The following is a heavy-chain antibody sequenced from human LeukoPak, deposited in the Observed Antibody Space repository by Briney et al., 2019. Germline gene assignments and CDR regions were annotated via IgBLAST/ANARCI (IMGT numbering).Heavy chain of an antibody. V-gene: IGHV3-48*01. D-gene: IGHD6-19*01. CDR3: ARDSVSGWYEDGDDAFDI. J-gene: IGHJ3*02. CDR1: GFTFSSYS. CDR2: ISSRSSTI. Sequence: GGSLRLSCAASGFTFSSYSMNWVRQAPGKGLEWVSYISSRSSTIYYADSVKGRFTISRDNAKNSLYLQMNSLRAEDTAVYYCARDSVSGWYEDGDDAFDIWGQGTMVTVSS.